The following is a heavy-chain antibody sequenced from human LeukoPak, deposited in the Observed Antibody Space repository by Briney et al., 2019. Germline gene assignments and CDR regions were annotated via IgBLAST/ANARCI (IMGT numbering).Heavy chain of an antibody. V-gene: IGHV3-74*01. CDR1: GFTFSTYA. CDR3: ARDSGDRGFDY. CDR2: INSDGSST. Sequence: GGSLRLSCAASGFTFSTYAMHWVRHAPGKGLVWVSRINSDGSSTNYADSVKGRFTISRDNAKNSLYLQMNSLRAEDTAVYYCARDSGDRGFDYWGQGTLVTVSS. D-gene: IGHD3-10*01. J-gene: IGHJ4*02.